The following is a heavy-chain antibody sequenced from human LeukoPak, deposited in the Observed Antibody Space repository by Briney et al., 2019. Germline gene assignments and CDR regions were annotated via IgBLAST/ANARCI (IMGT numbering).Heavy chain of an antibody. D-gene: IGHD3-16*01. CDR3: ARLRYYDYVWDLRGGY. V-gene: IGHV4-4*07. CDR2: FSASGNS. Sequence: SETLSLTCTVSGGSISSYYWSWIRQPAGKGLEWIGRFSASGNSNYNPSLKSRLTISVDTSKNQFSLKLTSVTAADTAVYYCARLRYYDYVWDLRGGYWGQGTLVTVSS. J-gene: IGHJ4*02. CDR1: GGSISSYY.